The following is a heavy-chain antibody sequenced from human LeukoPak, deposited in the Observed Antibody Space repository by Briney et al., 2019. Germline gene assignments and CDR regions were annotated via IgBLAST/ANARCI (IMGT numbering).Heavy chain of an antibody. V-gene: IGHV3-7*05. CDR2: IEQDGSEK. J-gene: IGHJ5*02. Sequence: GRSLRLSCAASGFTFSDSWMTWVRQAPGKGLGWVANIEQDGSEKNYLGSVKGRFTTSRDNAKNSLYLQMNSLRAEDTAVYYCARGHGWFDPWGQGTLVTVSS. CDR3: ARGHGWFDP. CDR1: GFTFSDSW.